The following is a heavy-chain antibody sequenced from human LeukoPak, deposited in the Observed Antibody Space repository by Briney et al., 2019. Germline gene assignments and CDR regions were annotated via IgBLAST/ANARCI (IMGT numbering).Heavy chain of an antibody. Sequence: GGSLRLSCAASGFTFSSYAMSWVRQAPGKGLEWVSAISGSGGSTYYADSVKGRFTISRDNSKNTLYLQMNSLRAEDTAVYYCAKDLFPRYSSSWYYFDYWGQGTLVTVSS. CDR2: ISGSGGST. J-gene: IGHJ4*02. CDR1: GFTFSSYA. V-gene: IGHV3-23*01. D-gene: IGHD6-13*01. CDR3: AKDLFPRYSSSWYYFDY.